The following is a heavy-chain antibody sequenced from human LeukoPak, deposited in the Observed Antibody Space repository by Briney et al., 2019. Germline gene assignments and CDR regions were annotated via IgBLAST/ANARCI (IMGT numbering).Heavy chain of an antibody. CDR1: GYTFTSYA. CDR2: INAGNGNT. Sequence: ASVKVSCKASGYTFTSYAMHWVRQAPGQRLEWMGWINAGNGNTKYSQKFQGRVTMTTDTSTSTAYMELRSLRSDDTAVYYCARDEFGTVTVDYWGQGTLVTVSS. CDR3: ARDEFGTVTVDY. D-gene: IGHD4-17*01. J-gene: IGHJ4*02. V-gene: IGHV1-3*01.